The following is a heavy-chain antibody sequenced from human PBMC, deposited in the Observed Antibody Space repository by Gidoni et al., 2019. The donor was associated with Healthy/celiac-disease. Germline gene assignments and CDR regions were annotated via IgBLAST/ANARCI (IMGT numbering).Heavy chain of an antibody. D-gene: IGHD6-13*01. CDR1: GYTFTSYY. CDR3: ARGGRYSSWWIPGFDP. J-gene: IGHJ5*02. Sequence: QVKLVQSGAEVKKPGASVQVSCQESGYTFTSYYMHWVRQAPGQGLEWMGIINPSGGSTSYAQKFQGRVTMTRDTSTSTVYMELSSLRSEDTAVYYCARGGRYSSWWIPGFDPWGQGTLVTVSS. V-gene: IGHV1-46*03. CDR2: INPSGGST.